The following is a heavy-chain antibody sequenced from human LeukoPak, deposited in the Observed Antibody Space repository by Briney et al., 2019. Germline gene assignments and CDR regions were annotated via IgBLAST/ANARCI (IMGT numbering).Heavy chain of an antibody. J-gene: IGHJ6*03. CDR3: ASRHSKQQPYYYYMDI. Sequence: PSQSLSLTCTVSGDSISSGSYYWSWIRQPAGKGLEWIGRIYSNGDTKFNPSLKSRVTISLDTSKNQFSLKLSSATAADTAVYYCASRHSKQQPYYYYMDIWGKGTTVTVSS. CDR1: GDSISSGSYY. D-gene: IGHD6-13*01. CDR2: IYSNGDT. V-gene: IGHV4-61*02.